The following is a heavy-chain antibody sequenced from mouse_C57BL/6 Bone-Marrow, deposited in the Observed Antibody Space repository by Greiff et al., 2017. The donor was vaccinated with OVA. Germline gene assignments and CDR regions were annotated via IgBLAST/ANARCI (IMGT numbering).Heavy chain of an antibody. V-gene: IGHV1-58*01. CDR1: GYTFTSYG. D-gene: IGHD1-1*01. J-gene: IGHJ4*01. CDR2: IYIGNGYT. CDR3: ARRWDYYGSSCAMDY. Sequence: EVQRVESGAELVRPGSSVKMSCKTSGYTFTSYGINWVKQRPGQGLEWIGYIYIGNGYTEYNATFKGKATLTSDTSSSTAYMQLSSLTSEDSAIYFCARRWDYYGSSCAMDYWGQGTSVTVSS.